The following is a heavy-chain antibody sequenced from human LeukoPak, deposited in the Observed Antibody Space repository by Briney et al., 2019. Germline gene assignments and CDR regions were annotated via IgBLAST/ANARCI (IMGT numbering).Heavy chain of an antibody. D-gene: IGHD3-22*01. Sequence: SETLSLTCTVSGGSISSSSYYWGWIRQPPGKGLEWIGSIYYSGSTYYNPSLKSRVTISVDTSKNQFSLKLSSVTAADTAVYYCARLSGYRRQYFQHWGQGTLVTVSS. CDR2: IYYSGST. J-gene: IGHJ1*01. V-gene: IGHV4-39*01. CDR1: GGSISSSSYY. CDR3: ARLSGYRRQYFQH.